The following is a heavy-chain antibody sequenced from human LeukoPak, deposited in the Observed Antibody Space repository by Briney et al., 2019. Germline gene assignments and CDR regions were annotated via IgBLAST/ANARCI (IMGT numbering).Heavy chain of an antibody. J-gene: IGHJ4*02. CDR3: TAGTGRSDFDY. V-gene: IGHV3-15*01. CDR1: GFSFSNAW. CDR2: VKRKGDDGTI. Sequence: GGSLRLSCAASGFSFSNAWMSWVRQAPGKGLEWVGRVKRKGDDGTIDYAAPVKGRLTISRDDSRNTLYLQMNSLKSEDTAVYYCTAGTGRSDFDYWGQGTLVTVSS. D-gene: IGHD3/OR15-3a*01.